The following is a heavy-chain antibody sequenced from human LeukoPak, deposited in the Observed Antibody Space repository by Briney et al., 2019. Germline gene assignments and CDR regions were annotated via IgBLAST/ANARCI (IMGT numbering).Heavy chain of an antibody. V-gene: IGHV4-38-2*01. CDR3: ARLSGGTTDY. CDR1: GYSSSSGYH. J-gene: IGHJ4*02. D-gene: IGHD1-1*01. CDR2: IYHSEST. Sequence: PSETLSLXCAVSGYSSSSGYHWGWIQQPPGKGLEWIGSIYHSESTYYNPSLKSRVTISADTSKNQFSLKLSSVTAADTAVYYCARLSGGTTDYWGQGTLVTVSS.